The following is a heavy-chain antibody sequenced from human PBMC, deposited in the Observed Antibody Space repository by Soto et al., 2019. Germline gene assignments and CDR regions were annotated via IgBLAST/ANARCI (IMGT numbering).Heavy chain of an antibody. CDR1: GYTLTELS. Sequence: ASVKVSCKVSGYTLTELSMHWVRQAPGKGLEWMGGFDPEDGETIYAQKFQGRVTMTEDTSTDTAYMELSSPRSEDTAVYYCATKDYGGYYFDYWGQGTLVTVSS. D-gene: IGHD4-17*01. CDR2: FDPEDGET. V-gene: IGHV1-24*01. CDR3: ATKDYGGYYFDY. J-gene: IGHJ4*02.